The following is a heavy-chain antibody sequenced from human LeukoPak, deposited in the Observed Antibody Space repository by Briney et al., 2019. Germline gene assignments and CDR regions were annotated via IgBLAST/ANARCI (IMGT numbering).Heavy chain of an antibody. V-gene: IGHV1-2*06. CDR3: ARDLGLAVAGTSRGLAPNWFDP. Sequence: ASVKVSCKASGYTFTGYYMHWVRQAPGQGLEWMGRINPNSGGTNYAQKFQGRVTMTRDTSIGTANMELSRLRSDDTAVYYCARDLGLAVAGTSRGLAPNWFDPWGQGTLVTVSS. CDR2: INPNSGGT. J-gene: IGHJ5*02. CDR1: GYTFTGYY. D-gene: IGHD6-19*01.